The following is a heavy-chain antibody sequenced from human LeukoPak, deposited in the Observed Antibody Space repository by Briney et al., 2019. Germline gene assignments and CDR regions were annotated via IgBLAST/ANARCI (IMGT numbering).Heavy chain of an antibody. V-gene: IGHV3-30-3*01. J-gene: IGHJ6*02. CDR1: GFTFSSYA. Sequence: GGSLRLSCAASGFTFSSYAMHWVRQAPGKGLERVAVVSYDGSNKYYADSVKGRFTISRDNSKNTLYLQMNSLRAEDTAVYYCARDSYYYDSSGYTYYYGMDVWGQGTTVTVSS. CDR2: VSYDGSNK. CDR3: ARDSYYYDSSGYTYYYGMDV. D-gene: IGHD3-22*01.